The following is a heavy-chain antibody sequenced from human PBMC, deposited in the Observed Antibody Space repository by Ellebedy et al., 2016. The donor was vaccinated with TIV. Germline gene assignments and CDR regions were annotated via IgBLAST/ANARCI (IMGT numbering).Heavy chain of an antibody. V-gene: IGHV3-7*04. J-gene: IGHJ4*02. D-gene: IGHD1-14*01. CDR1: GFTFSDYW. CDR3: ARDGAPPGLFLDN. Sequence: GGSLRLXCAASGFTFSDYWMAWVRQAPGKGLEWVADINQEGSEKYYVDSVKGRITISRDNAKNSLYLQVNSLKSEDTAVYFCARDGAPPGLFLDNWGQGTLVTVSS. CDR2: INQEGSEK.